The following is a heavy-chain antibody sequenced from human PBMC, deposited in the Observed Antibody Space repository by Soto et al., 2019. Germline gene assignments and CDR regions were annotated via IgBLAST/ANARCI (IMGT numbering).Heavy chain of an antibody. CDR3: AMTRLYDTGTNDYHRDALDI. Sequence: QVQLVESGGGVVQPGRSLTLSCAASGFTFRNYAMHWVRQAPGKGLEWVATISYDGDNKYYTDSVKGPFTISRDNSKNTLYLQMNSLRAEDTAIYYCAMTRLYDTGTNDYHRDALDIWGQGTQVIVSS. CDR1: GFTFRNYA. CDR2: ISYDGDNK. D-gene: IGHD3-22*01. V-gene: IGHV3-30-3*01. J-gene: IGHJ3*02.